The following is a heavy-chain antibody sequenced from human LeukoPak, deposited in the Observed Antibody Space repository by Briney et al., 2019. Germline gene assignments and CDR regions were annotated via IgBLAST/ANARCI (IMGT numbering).Heavy chain of an antibody. D-gene: IGHD1-1*01. Sequence: PGGSLRLSCPAPESTLSDYDMHWSAQAKGKGLKWFSAIGTAGDTYYTGSVKGRFTISRENAKNSLYLQMNSLRAGDTAVYYCVRVAKERVGGVYYFDYWGQGTPVTVSS. J-gene: IGHJ4*02. CDR1: ESTLSDYD. CDR3: VRVAKERVGGVYYFDY. CDR2: IGTAGDT. V-gene: IGHV3-13*01.